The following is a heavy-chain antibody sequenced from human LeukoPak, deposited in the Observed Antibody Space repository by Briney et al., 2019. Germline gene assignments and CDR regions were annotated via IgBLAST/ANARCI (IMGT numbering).Heavy chain of an antibody. CDR2: INTDGSST. CDR1: GFTFDDYA. J-gene: IGHJ4*02. V-gene: IGHV3-74*01. D-gene: IGHD5-18*01. CDR3: TREGYMGLDY. Sequence: GGSLRLSCAASGFTFDDYAMHWVRQAPGKGLVWVSRINTDGSSTSYADSVKGRFTISRDNAKNALYLQMNSLRAEDTAVYYCTREGYMGLDYWGQGTLVTVSS.